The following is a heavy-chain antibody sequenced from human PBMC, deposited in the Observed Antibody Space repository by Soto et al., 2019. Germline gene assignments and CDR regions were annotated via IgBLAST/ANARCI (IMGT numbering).Heavy chain of an antibody. CDR3: ARNVDPVELWFGELLASPADY. J-gene: IGHJ4*02. CDR1: GFTFSSYW. CDR2: IKQDGSEK. V-gene: IGHV3-7*01. Sequence: QPGGSLRLSCAASGFTFSSYWMSWVRQAPGKGLEWVANIKQDGSEKYYVDSVKGRFTISRDNAKNSLYLQMNSLRAEDTAVYYCARNVDPVELWFGELLASPADYWGQGTLVTVSS. D-gene: IGHD3-10*01.